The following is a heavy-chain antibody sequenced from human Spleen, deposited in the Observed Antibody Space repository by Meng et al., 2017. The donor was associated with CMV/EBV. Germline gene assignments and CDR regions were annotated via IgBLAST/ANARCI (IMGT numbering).Heavy chain of an antibody. CDR2: IYYTGTT. CDR1: GGPISSYF. D-gene: IGHD4-17*01. J-gene: IGHJ3*01. V-gene: IGHV4-59*01. Sequence: SETLSLTCSVSGGPISSYFWSWLRQPPGKALEWIGYIYYTGTTSSNPSLKSRATISLDTSKKQSSLKLSSVTAADTAVYYCARDRVTTPRAFDLWGQGTMVTVSS. CDR3: ARDRVTTPRAFDL.